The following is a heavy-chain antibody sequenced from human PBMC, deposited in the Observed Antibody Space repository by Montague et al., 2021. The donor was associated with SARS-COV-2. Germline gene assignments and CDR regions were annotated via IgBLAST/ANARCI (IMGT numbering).Heavy chain of an antibody. CDR3: ARDFRIQLWQTNWYFGL. J-gene: IGHJ2*01. V-gene: IGHV4-59*01. CDR2: IYYSGRT. D-gene: IGHD5-18*01. CDR1: GGSISDYY. Sequence: SETLSLTCTVSGGSISDYYWSWIRQPPGKGLEWIGIIYYSGRTNYNPSLKSRVTMSVDTSKNQFSLKLSSVTAADTAVYYCARDFRIQLWQTNWYFGLWGRGTLVTVSS.